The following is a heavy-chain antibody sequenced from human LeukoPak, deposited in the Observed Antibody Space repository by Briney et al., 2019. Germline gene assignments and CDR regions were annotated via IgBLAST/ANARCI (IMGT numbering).Heavy chain of an antibody. CDR1: GFTFSSYA. V-gene: IGHV3-30-3*01. D-gene: IGHD3-10*01. CDR3: AKGEYYGSGLNWFDP. J-gene: IGHJ5*02. CDR2: ISYDGSNK. Sequence: GGSLRLSCAASGFTFSSYAMHWVRQAPGKGLEWVAVISYDGSNKYYADSVKGRFTISRDNSKNTLYLQMNSLRAEDTAVYYCAKGEYYGSGLNWFDPWGQGTLVTVSS.